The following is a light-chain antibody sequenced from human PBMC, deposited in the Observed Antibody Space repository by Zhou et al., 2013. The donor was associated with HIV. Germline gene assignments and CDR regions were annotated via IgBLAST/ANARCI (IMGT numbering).Light chain of an antibody. CDR1: QSISSY. J-gene: IGKJ2*01. V-gene: IGKV1-39*01. CDR2: KAS. CDR3: QQSYRVPPT. Sequence: DIQMTQSPSSLSASVGDRVTITCRASQSISSYLNWYQQKPGRAPTLLIYKASNLHGGVPSRFSGSGSGADFTLTINSLQPEDFATYFCQQSYRVPPTFGQGTKLEI.